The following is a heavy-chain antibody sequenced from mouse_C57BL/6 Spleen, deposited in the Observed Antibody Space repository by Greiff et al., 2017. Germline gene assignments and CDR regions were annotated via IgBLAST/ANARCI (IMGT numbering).Heavy chain of an antibody. CDR3: ARKDIYYDYGYAMDY. CDR1: GFSFTSYG. CDR2: IWRGGST. J-gene: IGHJ4*01. D-gene: IGHD2-4*01. Sequence: QVQLQQSGPGLVQPSPCLSITCTVSGFSFTSYGVHWVRQSPGKGLEWLGVIWRGGSTDYNTPFISRLSISKDNSKSQVFFKMNSLQADDTAIYDCARKDIYYDYGYAMDYGGQGTSVTVSS. V-gene: IGHV2-2*01.